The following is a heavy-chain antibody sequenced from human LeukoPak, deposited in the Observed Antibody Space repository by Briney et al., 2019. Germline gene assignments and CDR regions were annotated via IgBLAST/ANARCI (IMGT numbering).Heavy chain of an antibody. CDR3: ARARGPDSSVPDY. Sequence: GGSLRLSCAASGFTLSTYSMNWVRQAPGKGLEWISYINSDTYSNTIHYADTVKGRFTISRDNSKNTLYLQMNSLRAEDTAVYYCARARGPDSSVPDYWGQGTLVTVSS. CDR2: INSDTYSNTI. V-gene: IGHV3-48*01. D-gene: IGHD3-22*01. J-gene: IGHJ4*02. CDR1: GFTLSTYS.